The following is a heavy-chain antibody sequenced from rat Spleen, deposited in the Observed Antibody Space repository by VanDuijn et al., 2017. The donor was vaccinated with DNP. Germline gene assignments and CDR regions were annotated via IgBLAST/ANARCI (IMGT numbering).Heavy chain of an antibody. Sequence: EVRLVESGGDLVQPGRSLKLSCVASRFTFNNFWMTWFRQVPGKGLDWVVSITSSGDNTLYPDSVKGRFTISRDIAKNTLYQQMNSLRSEDTATYFCAIYFYSGDNWFDYWGQGVMVTVSS. CDR1: RFTFNNFW. CDR3: AIYFYSGDNWFDY. J-gene: IGHJ2*01. V-gene: IGHV5-31*01. D-gene: IGHD1-1*01. CDR2: ITSSGDNT.